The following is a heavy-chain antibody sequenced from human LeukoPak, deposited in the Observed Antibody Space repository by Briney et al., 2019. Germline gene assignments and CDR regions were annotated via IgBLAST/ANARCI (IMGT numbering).Heavy chain of an antibody. D-gene: IGHD1/OR15-1a*01. J-gene: IGHJ4*02. CDR2: MIGSGETT. Sequence: PGGSLRLSCAASGFTFSNYAMSWVRQAPGKGLEWVSGMIGSGETTYYADSVKGRFTISRDNSKNTLSLQMNSLRAEDTAVYYCAKHVSITWNIRWFDCWGQGTLVTVSS. CDR1: GFTFSNYA. V-gene: IGHV3-23*01. CDR3: AKHVSITWNIRWFDC.